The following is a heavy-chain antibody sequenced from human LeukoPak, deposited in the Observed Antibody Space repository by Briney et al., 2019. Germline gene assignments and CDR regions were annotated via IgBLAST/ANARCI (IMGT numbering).Heavy chain of an antibody. D-gene: IGHD3-10*01. CDR1: GYTFTSYA. CDR3: ARGSVLLWFGELDYFDY. V-gene: IGHV7-4-1*02. J-gene: IGHJ4*02. Sequence: ASVKVSCRASGYTFTSYAMNWVRQAPGQGLEWMGWINTNTGNPTYAQGFTGRFVFSLDTSVSTAYLQISSLKAEDTAVYYCARGSVLLWFGELDYFDYWGQGTLVTVSS. CDR2: INTNTGNP.